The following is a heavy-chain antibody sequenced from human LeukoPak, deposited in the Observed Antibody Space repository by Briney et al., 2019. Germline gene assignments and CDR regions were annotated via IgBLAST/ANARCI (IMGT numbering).Heavy chain of an antibody. CDR3: ARGNSYGYIRFGY. Sequence: PSETLSLTCAVYGGSFSGYYWSWIRQPPGKGLEWIGEINHSGSTNYNPSLKSRVTISVDTSKNQFSLKLSSVTAADTAVYYCARGNSYGYIRFGYWGQGTLVTVSS. CDR2: INHSGST. CDR1: GGSFSGYY. D-gene: IGHD5-18*01. V-gene: IGHV4-34*01. J-gene: IGHJ4*02.